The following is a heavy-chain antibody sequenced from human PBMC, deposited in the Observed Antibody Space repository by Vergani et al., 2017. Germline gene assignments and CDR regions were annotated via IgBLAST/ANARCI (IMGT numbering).Heavy chain of an antibody. CDR1: GFTFSSYA. Sequence: EVQLVESGGGLVQPGGSLRLSCSASGFTFSSYAMHWVRQAPGKGLEYVSAISSNGGSTYYADSVKGRFTISRDNSKNTLYLQMSSLRAEDTAVYYCVKGGDDILTGYRYNWFDPWGQGTLVTVSS. D-gene: IGHD3-9*01. V-gene: IGHV3-64D*06. J-gene: IGHJ5*02. CDR3: VKGGDDILTGYRYNWFDP. CDR2: ISSNGGST.